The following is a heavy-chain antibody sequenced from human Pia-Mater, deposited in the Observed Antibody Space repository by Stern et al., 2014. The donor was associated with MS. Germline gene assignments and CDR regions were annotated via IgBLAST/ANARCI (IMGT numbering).Heavy chain of an antibody. V-gene: IGHV3-30*18. CDR1: GFTFSSYG. Sequence: DQLVESGGDVVQPGRSLRLSCAASGFTFSSYGMHWVRQAPGKGLEWVALISYDGSNKHYVDSLRGRFTISRDNSKNTVYLQMNSLRPEDTAVYYCAKDRAYYDFWRGYYTDAFDIWGQGTRVTVSS. CDR2: ISYDGSNK. D-gene: IGHD3-3*01. J-gene: IGHJ3*02. CDR3: AKDRAYYDFWRGYYTDAFDI.